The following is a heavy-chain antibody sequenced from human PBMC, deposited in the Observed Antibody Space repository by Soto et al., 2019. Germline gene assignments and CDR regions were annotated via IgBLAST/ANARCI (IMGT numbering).Heavy chain of an antibody. Sequence: ASVKVSCKASGYTFTGYYMHWVRQAPGQGLEWMGWINPNSGGTNYAQKFQGWVTMTRDTSISTAYMELSRLRSDDTAVYYCARDSGLSDDAFDIWGQGTMVTVSS. D-gene: IGHD3-10*01. V-gene: IGHV1-2*04. CDR1: GYTFTGYY. J-gene: IGHJ3*02. CDR3: ARDSGLSDDAFDI. CDR2: INPNSGGT.